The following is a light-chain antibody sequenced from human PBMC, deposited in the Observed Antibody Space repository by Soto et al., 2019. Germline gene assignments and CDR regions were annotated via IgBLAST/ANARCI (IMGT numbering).Light chain of an antibody. CDR1: QSVSSSY. Sequence: EIVLTQSPGTLSLSPGERATLSCRASQSVSSSYLAWYQQKPCQAPRLLIYGASSRATGIPDRFSGSGSGTDFTLTISRLEPEDFAVYYCQQYGSSPLLTFGVGTKVEIK. J-gene: IGKJ4*01. V-gene: IGKV3-20*01. CDR3: QQYGSSPLLT. CDR2: GAS.